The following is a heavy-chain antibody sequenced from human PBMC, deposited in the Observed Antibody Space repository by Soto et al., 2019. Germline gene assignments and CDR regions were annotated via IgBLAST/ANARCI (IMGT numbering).Heavy chain of an antibody. V-gene: IGHV1-69*13. J-gene: IGHJ6*02. D-gene: IGHD2-2*01. CDR3: ARDRDIVVVPAAPHHYGMDV. CDR2: IIPIFGTA. Sequence: ASVKVSCKASGGTFSSYAISWVRQAPGQGLEWMGGIIPIFGTANYAQKFQGRVTITADESTSTAYMELSSLRSEDTAVYYCARDRDIVVVPAAPHHYGMDVWGQGTTVTVSS. CDR1: GGTFSSYA.